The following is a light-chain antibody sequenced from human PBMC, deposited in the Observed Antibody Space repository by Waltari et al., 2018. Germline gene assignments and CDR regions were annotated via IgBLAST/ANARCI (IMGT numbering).Light chain of an antibody. Sequence: QSALTQPASVSGSPGQSITISCTGTTSDVGGYNYVSWYQQHSGKAPKLIIRAVSNRPSGVSNRFSGSKSGNTASLTISGLQAEDEADYYCSSYTSSNTLVVFGGGTKLTVL. V-gene: IGLV2-14*01. CDR1: TSDVGGYNY. CDR2: AVS. CDR3: SSYTSSNTLVV. J-gene: IGLJ2*01.